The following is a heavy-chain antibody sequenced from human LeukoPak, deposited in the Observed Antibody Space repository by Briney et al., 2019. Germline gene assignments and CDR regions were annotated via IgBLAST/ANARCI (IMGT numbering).Heavy chain of an antibody. J-gene: IGHJ5*02. Sequence: GGSLRLSCAASGFTFSSYGMHRVRQAPGKGLEWVAVISYDGSNKYYADSVKGRFTISRDNSKNTLYLQMNSLRAEDTAVYYCAKEGLITMVRGVSSWFDPWGQGTLVTVSS. CDR2: ISYDGSNK. V-gene: IGHV3-30*18. D-gene: IGHD3-10*01. CDR1: GFTFSSYG. CDR3: AKEGLITMVRGVSSWFDP.